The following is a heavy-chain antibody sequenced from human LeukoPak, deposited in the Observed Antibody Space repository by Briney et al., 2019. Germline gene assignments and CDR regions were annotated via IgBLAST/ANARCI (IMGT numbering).Heavy chain of an antibody. CDR1: GFTFSSYG. CDR2: ISYDGSNK. V-gene: IGHV3-30*18. CDR3: AKGLGNLFDY. D-gene: IGHD2/OR15-2a*01. Sequence: PGRSLRLSCAGSGFTFSSYGMHWVRQAPGKGLEWVAVISYDGSNKYYADSVKGRFTISRDNSKNTLYLQMNSLRTEDTAVYYCAKGLGNLFDYWGQGTLVTVSS. J-gene: IGHJ4*02.